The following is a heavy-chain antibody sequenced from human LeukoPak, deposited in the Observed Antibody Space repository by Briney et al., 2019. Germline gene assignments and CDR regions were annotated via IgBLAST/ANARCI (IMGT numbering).Heavy chain of an antibody. Sequence: GGSLRLSCAASGFTFSSYGMHWVRQAPGKGLEWVAFIRYDGSNKYYADSVKGRFIISRDNSKNTLYLQMNSLRAEDTAVYYCAKVGSGSYRGLDYWGQGTLVTVSS. CDR3: AKVGSGSYRGLDY. V-gene: IGHV3-30*02. CDR1: GFTFSSYG. CDR2: IRYDGSNK. J-gene: IGHJ4*02. D-gene: IGHD1-26*01.